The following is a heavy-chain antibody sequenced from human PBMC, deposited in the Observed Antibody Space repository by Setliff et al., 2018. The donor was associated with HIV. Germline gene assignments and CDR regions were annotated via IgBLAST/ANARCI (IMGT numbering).Heavy chain of an antibody. CDR2: MNKVGSKR. J-gene: IGHJ5*02. CDR3: ANLWEVGA. Sequence: GGSLRLSCTASGFTFGDYGMGWVRQARGKGLEWVANMNKVGSKRSYADSVKGRFTISRDNARTSLYLEMSSLRVEDTAVYLCANLWEVGAWGQGTLVTVSS. D-gene: IGHD1-26*01. CDR1: GFTFGDYG. V-gene: IGHV3-7*03.